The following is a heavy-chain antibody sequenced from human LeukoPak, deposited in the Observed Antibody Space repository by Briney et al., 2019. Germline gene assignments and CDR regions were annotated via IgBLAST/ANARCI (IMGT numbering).Heavy chain of an antibody. J-gene: IGHJ4*02. V-gene: IGHV4-39*07. Sequence: PSETLSLTGTVSGGFIRGSSYHWCWIRQPPGKGLEWVASIYYSGTSYYNPSLRSRVTISVDTSKAQFSLKLNSVTAADTAVYYCAGESSSSPGYWGQGALVTVSS. CDR1: GGFIRGSSYH. CDR2: IYYSGTS. D-gene: IGHD2-2*01. CDR3: AGESSSSPGY.